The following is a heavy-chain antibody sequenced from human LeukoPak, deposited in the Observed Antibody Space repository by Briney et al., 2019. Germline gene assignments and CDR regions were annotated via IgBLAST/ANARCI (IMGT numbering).Heavy chain of an antibody. Sequence: PGRSLRLSCAASGFTFSSDGMHWVRQAPGKGLEWEAVILNDGSQEKYADSVKGRFTISRDNSKNTLFLQMNSLRAEDTAVYYCARDDALGDNALDIWGQGTMVTVSS. CDR2: ILNDGSQE. J-gene: IGHJ3*02. D-gene: IGHD3-16*01. CDR3: ARDDALGDNALDI. CDR1: GFTFSSDG. V-gene: IGHV3-33*01.